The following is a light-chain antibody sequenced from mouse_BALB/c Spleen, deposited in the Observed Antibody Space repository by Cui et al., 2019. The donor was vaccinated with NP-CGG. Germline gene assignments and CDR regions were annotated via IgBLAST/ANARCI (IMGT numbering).Light chain of an antibody. CDR3: ALWYSNHWV. Sequence: QAVVIQESAPTTSPGETVTLTCRSNTGAVTTSNYANWVQEKPDHLFTGLIGGTNNRPPGVPARFSGSLIGDKAALTITGAQTEDEAIYFCALWYSNHWVFGGGTKLTVL. CDR2: GTN. CDR1: TGAVTTSNY. V-gene: IGLV1*01. J-gene: IGLJ1*01.